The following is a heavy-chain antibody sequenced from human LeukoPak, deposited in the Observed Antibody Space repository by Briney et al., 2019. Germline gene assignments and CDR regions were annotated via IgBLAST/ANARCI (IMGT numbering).Heavy chain of an antibody. Sequence: GGSLRLSCAASGFTFSIYAMSWVRQAPGKGLEWVAAISSSGGTTYYADSMRGRFSIFRDNPKSMLFLEMSSLRADDTAVYYCAKVAARRDYEAYFEYWGHGTQVAVSS. CDR1: GFTFSIYA. J-gene: IGHJ4*01. CDR2: ISSSGGTT. V-gene: IGHV3-23*01. CDR3: AKVAARRDYEAYFEY. D-gene: IGHD5-24*01.